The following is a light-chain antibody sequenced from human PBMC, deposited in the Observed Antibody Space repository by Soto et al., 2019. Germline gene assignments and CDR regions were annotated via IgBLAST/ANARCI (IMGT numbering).Light chain of an antibody. CDR3: SSYAGSNIL. CDR1: SSDVGGYNY. J-gene: IGLJ3*02. Sequence: QSALTQPPSASGAPGQSVTISCTGTSSDVGGYNYLSWYQQHPGKAPKLMIYEVSKRPSGVPDRFSGSKSGNTASLTVSGLQAEDEADYYCSSYAGSNILFGGGTKLTVL. V-gene: IGLV2-8*01. CDR2: EVS.